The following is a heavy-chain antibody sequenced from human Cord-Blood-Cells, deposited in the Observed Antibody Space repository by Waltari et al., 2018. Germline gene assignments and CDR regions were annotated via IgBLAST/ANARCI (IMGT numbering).Heavy chain of an antibody. J-gene: IGHJ1*01. CDR3: ARKGAAAGTEYFQH. V-gene: IGHV4-38-2*01. CDR1: GSSISSGYY. Sequence: QVQLQESGPGLVKPSETLSLTCAVSGSSISSGYYWGWIRQPPGKGLEWIGSIYHSGSTYYNPSLKRRVTISVDTSKNQFSLKLSSVTAADTAVYYCARKGAAAGTEYFQHWGQGTLVTVSS. CDR2: IYHSGST. D-gene: IGHD6-13*01.